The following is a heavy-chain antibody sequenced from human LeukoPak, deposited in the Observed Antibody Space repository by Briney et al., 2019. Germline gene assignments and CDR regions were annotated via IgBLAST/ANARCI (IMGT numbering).Heavy chain of an antibody. CDR3: AKIGVSGSYWDFDS. V-gene: IGHV1-2*02. D-gene: IGHD1-26*01. Sequence: ASVKVSCKPSGYTLTDYYTHWVRQAPGQGLEWMGWIDPRNGGTKYAQKFQGRVTMTRDTSISTAYMELGGLTSDDTAMYYCAKIGVSGSYWDFDSWGQGTLVTVSS. CDR1: GYTLTDYY. J-gene: IGHJ4*02. CDR2: IDPRNGGT.